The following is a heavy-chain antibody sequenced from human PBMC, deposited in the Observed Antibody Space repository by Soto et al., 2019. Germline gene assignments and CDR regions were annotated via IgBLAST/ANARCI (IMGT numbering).Heavy chain of an antibody. D-gene: IGHD3-9*01. CDR3: ARVDWNVGRGY. V-gene: IGHV3-53*01. CDR1: GFDVGTNY. J-gene: IGHJ4*02. Sequence: EVHLVESGGGLIQPGGSLRLSCAVSGFDVGTNYMSWVRQAPGKGLEWVSHIYSGGNTNYADSVKGRFTISRDASKNTLYLQMNSLRAEDTAVYYCARVDWNVGRGYWGQGTLVTVSS. CDR2: IYSGGNT.